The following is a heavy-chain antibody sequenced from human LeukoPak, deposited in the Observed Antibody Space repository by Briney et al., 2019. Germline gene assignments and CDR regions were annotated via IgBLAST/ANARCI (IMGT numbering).Heavy chain of an antibody. Sequence: SETLSLTCAVYGGPFSGYYWSWIRQPPGKGLEWIGEINHSGSANYNPSLKSRVTISVDMSKNPFSLKLNSVTAADTAVYYCARARGDYYDSSGYYSAFDYWGQGTLVTVSS. CDR3: ARARGDYYDSSGYYSAFDY. V-gene: IGHV4-34*01. CDR1: GGPFSGYY. D-gene: IGHD3-22*01. J-gene: IGHJ4*02. CDR2: INHSGSA.